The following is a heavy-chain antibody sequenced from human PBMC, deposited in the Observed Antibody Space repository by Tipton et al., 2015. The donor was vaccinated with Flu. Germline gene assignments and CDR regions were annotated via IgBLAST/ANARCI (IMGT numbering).Heavy chain of an antibody. J-gene: IGHJ5*02. V-gene: IGHV3-73*01. CDR3: TGPITGTTSS. CDR1: GFSLSSST. Sequence: SLRLSCAASGFSLSSSTIHWVRQASGKGLEWVGRIKSKANSDATAYGASVEGRFTISRDDSKNTAYLQMNSLKTEDTAVYFCTGPITGTTSSWGQGALVTVSS. CDR2: IKSKANSDAT. D-gene: IGHD1-20*01.